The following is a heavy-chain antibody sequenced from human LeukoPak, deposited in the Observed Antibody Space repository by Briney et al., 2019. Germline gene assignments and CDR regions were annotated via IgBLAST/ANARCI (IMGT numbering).Heavy chain of an antibody. CDR3: AELGITMIGGV. CDR2: VDYSGDST. CDR1: GFTLSSYE. D-gene: IGHD3-10*02. J-gene: IGHJ6*04. Sequence: AGGSLRLSCTVSGFTLSSYEMSWIRQAPGKGLEWVSSVDYSGDSTHYADSVMGRFTISRDNSKNTLYLQLNSLRAEDTAVYYCAELGITMIGGVWGKGTTVTISS. V-gene: IGHV3-23*01.